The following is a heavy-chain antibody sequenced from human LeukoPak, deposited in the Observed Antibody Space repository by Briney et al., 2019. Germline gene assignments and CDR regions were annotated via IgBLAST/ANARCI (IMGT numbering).Heavy chain of an antibody. CDR1: GFTFSSYG. CDR3: AKDEEVTGTNLGLILDAFDI. V-gene: IGHV3-30*02. Sequence: HPGGSLRLSCAASGFTFSSYGMHWVRQAPGKGLEWVAFIRYDGSNKYYADSVKGRFTISRDNSKNTLYLQMNSLRAEDTAVYFRAKDEEVTGTNLGLILDAFDIWGQGTMVTVSS. CDR2: IRYDGSNK. D-gene: IGHD1-20*01. J-gene: IGHJ3*02.